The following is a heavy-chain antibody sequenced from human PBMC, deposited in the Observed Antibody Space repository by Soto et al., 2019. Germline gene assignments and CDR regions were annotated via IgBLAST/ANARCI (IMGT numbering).Heavy chain of an antibody. J-gene: IGHJ4*02. V-gene: IGHV3-21*01. CDR1: GFTFSSYS. Sequence: GGSLRLSCAASGFTFSSYSMNWVRQAPGKGLEWVSSISSGSSYIYYADSVKGRFTISRDNAKNSLYLQMNSLRAEDTAVYYCAARTPSSSWYSVDYWGQGTLVTVSS. CDR3: AARTPSSSWYSVDY. CDR2: ISSGSSYI. D-gene: IGHD6-13*01.